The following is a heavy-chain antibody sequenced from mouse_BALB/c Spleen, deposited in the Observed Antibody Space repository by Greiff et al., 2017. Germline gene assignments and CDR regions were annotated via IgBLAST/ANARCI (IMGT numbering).Heavy chain of an antibody. Sequence: VKLMESGAELVRPGSSVKISCKASGYAFSSYWMNWVKQRPGQGLEWIGQIYPGDGDTNYNGKFKGKATLTADKSSSTAYMQLSSLTSEDSAVYFCALLPDYFDYWGQGTTLTVSA. D-gene: IGHD1-1*01. CDR1: GYAFSSYW. CDR2: IYPGDGDT. V-gene: IGHV1-80*01. J-gene: IGHJ2*01. CDR3: ALLPDYFDY.